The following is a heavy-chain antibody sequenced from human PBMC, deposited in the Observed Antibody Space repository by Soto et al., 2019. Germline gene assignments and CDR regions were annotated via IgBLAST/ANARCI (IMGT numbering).Heavy chain of an antibody. V-gene: IGHV1-18*01. J-gene: IGHJ5*02. Sequence: QVQLVQSGAEVKKPGASVKVSCKASGYTFTSYGTSWVRQAPGQGLKRMGWISAYNGNTNYAQKLQGRVTMATDTATSTAYMELRSLRSHDTAVYYCARVKGSGYHNWFDPWGQGTLVTVSS. D-gene: IGHD3-22*01. CDR1: GYTFTSYG. CDR2: ISAYNGNT. CDR3: ARVKGSGYHNWFDP.